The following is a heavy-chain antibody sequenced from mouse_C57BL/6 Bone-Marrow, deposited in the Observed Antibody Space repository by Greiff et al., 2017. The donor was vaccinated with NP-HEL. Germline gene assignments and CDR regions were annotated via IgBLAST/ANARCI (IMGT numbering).Heavy chain of an antibody. J-gene: IGHJ4*01. CDR3: ANEVTTWRNAMDY. D-gene: IGHD2-2*01. CDR2: IYPGSGST. CDR1: GYTFTSYW. Sequence: QVQLQQPGAELVKPGASVKMSCKASGYTFTSYWITWVKQRPGQGLEWIGDIYPGSGSTNYNEKFKSKATLTVDTSSSTAYMQLSSLTSEDSAVYYCANEVTTWRNAMDYWGQGTSVTVSS. V-gene: IGHV1-55*01.